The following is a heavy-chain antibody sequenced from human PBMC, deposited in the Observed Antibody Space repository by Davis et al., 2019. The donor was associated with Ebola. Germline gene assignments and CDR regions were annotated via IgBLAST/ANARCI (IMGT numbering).Heavy chain of an antibody. V-gene: IGHV3-7*01. J-gene: IGHJ6*04. D-gene: IGHD5-18*01. CDR2: IKQDGSEK. CDR3: ARDMGTAMVLYDYGMDV. Sequence: GGSLRLSCADSVITFSSYAMSWVRQAPGKGLEWVANIKQDGSEKYYVDSVKGRFTISRDNAKNSLYLQMNSLRAEDTAVYYCARDMGTAMVLYDYGMDVWGKGTTVTVSS. CDR1: VITFSSYA.